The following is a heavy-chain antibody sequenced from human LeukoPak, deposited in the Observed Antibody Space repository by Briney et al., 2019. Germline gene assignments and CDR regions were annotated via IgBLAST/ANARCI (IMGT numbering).Heavy chain of an antibody. V-gene: IGHV3-30-3*01. CDR1: GFTFSIYA. D-gene: IGHD4-11*01. Sequence: GRSLRLSCAASGFTFSIYAMHWVRQAPGKGLEWVAVISYDGSNKYFADSVKGRFTISRDNSKNTLYLQLNSLGAEDTAVYYCARDWSSKYPYYYGMDVWGQGTTVTVSS. J-gene: IGHJ6*02. CDR2: ISYDGSNK. CDR3: ARDWSSKYPYYYGMDV.